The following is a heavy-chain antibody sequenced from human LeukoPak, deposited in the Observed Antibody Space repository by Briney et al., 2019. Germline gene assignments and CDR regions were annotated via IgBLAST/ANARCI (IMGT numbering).Heavy chain of an antibody. CDR2: ITSSSSYI. D-gene: IGHD3-3*01. CDR1: GFTFSSYS. Sequence: GGSLRLSCAASGFTFSSYSMNWVRQAPGKGLEWVSSITSSSSYIYYADSVKGRFTISRDNAKNSMYLQMNSLRAEDTAVYYCARDSITYYDFWSGYFYYMDVWGKGTTVTVSS. J-gene: IGHJ6*03. CDR3: ARDSITYYDFWSGYFYYMDV. V-gene: IGHV3-21*01.